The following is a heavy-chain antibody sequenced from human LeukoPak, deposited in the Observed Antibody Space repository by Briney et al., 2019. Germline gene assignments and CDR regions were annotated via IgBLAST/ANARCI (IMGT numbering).Heavy chain of an antibody. D-gene: IGHD6-19*01. Sequence: GSLRLSCAASGFTFSSYSMNWVRQAPGKGLEWIGRIYTSGSTNYNPSLKSRVTMSVDTSKNQFSLKLSSVTAADTAVYYCAREVGQYSSGWLSSEYYFDYWGQGTLVTVSS. CDR1: GFTFSSYS. CDR2: IYTSGST. J-gene: IGHJ4*02. V-gene: IGHV4-4*07. CDR3: AREVGQYSSGWLSSEYYFDY.